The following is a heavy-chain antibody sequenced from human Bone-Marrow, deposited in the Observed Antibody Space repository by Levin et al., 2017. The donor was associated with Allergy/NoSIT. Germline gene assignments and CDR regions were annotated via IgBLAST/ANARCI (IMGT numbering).Heavy chain of an antibody. CDR3: ARHNWWRFDR. CDR1: TSTFTNYF. CDR2: INKDGSDQ. Sequence: GESLKISCADSTSTFTNYFMTWVRQAPGKGLEWVATINKDGSDQHYVASVRGRFTISRDNAKHSLYLQMNTLRVEDTAVYYCARHNWWRFDRWGQGTLVTVSS. V-gene: IGHV3-7*01. J-gene: IGHJ5*02. D-gene: IGHD2-15*01.